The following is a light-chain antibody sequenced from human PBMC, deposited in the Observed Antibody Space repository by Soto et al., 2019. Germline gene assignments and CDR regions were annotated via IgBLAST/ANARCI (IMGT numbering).Light chain of an antibody. CDR3: QQCSNWPLT. V-gene: IGKV3D-20*02. CDR2: GAS. J-gene: IGKJ4*01. Sequence: EIVLTQSPGTLSLSPGQRATLSCRASESISRDYLAWYQQRLGQAPRLLIYGASSGATGIPDRFSGSGSGTDFTLTISRLEPEDFAIYYCQQCSNWPLTFGGGTKVDIK. CDR1: ESISRDY.